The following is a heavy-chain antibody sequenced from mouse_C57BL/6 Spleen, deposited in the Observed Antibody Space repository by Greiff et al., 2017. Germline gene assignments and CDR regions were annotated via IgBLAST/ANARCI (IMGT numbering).Heavy chain of an antibody. Sequence: VQLQQSGAELVRPGASVKLSCTASGFNIKDDYMHWVKQRPEQGLEWIGWIDPENGDTEYASKFQGKATITADTSSNTAYLQLSSLTSEDTAVYYCTTKRSYYCDYWGQGTTLTVSS. CDR3: TTKRSYYCDY. D-gene: IGHD1-1*01. CDR2: IDPENGDT. CDR1: GFNIKDDY. V-gene: IGHV14-4*01. J-gene: IGHJ2*01.